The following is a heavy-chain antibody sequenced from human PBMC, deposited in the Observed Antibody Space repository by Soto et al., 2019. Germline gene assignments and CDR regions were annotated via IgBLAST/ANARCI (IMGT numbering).Heavy chain of an antibody. CDR3: AKGGYSYGTADY. V-gene: IGHV3-30*02. D-gene: IGHD5-18*01. Sequence: GGSLRLSCAASGFTFSSYGMHWVRQAPGKGLEWVAVIWYDGSNKYYADSVKGRFTISRDNSRNTLYLQMNGLRAEDTAVYFCAKGGYSYGTADYWGQGTLVTVS. CDR2: IWYDGSNK. CDR1: GFTFSSYG. J-gene: IGHJ4*02.